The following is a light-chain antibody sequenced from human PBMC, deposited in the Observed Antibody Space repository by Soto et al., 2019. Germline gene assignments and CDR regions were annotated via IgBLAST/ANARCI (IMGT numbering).Light chain of an antibody. CDR1: SSDVGAYNY. CDR2: DVS. J-gene: IGLJ2*01. CDR3: SSYGGGDTFHVI. V-gene: IGLV2-8*01. Sequence: QAVVTQPPSASGSPGQSVTISCTGTSSDVGAYNYVSWYQQYTGKAPKLMIYDVSKRPSGVPDRFSGSKSGNTASLTVSGLRADDEAVYYCSSYGGGDTFHVIFGGGTKLTVL.